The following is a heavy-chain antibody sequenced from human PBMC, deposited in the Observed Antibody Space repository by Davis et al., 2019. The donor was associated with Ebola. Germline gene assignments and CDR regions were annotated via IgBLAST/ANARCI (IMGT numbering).Heavy chain of an antibody. CDR2: INSDGSST. D-gene: IGHD5-12*01. Sequence: PGGSLRLSCAASGFTLSSYAMHWVRQAPGKGLVWVSRINSDGSSTSYADSVKGRFTISRDNAKNTLYLQMNSLRAEDTAVYYCARGERGYSGYDQGSFDYWGQGTLVTVSS. CDR1: GFTLSSYA. V-gene: IGHV3-74*01. CDR3: ARGERGYSGYDQGSFDY. J-gene: IGHJ4*02.